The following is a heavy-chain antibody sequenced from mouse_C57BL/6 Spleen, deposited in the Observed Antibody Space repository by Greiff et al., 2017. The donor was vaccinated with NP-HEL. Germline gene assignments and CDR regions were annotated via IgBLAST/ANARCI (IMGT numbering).Heavy chain of an antibody. CDR2: IDPSDSET. J-gene: IGHJ2*01. D-gene: IGHD2-2*01. CDR3: ARWGYDEGAYYFDY. CDR1: GYTFTSYW. V-gene: IGHV1-52*01. Sequence: QVQLQQPGAELVRPGSSVKLSCKASGYTFTSYWMHWVKQRPIQGLEWIGNIDPSDSETHYNQKFKDKATLTVDKSTSTAYMQLSSLTSEDSAVYYCARWGYDEGAYYFDYWGQGTTLTVSS.